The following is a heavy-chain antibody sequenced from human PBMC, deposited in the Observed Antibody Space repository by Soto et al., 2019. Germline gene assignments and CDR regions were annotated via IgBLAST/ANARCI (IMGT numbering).Heavy chain of an antibody. Sequence: ASVKGSFKVSGYTLTELSMHWLRQAPGKGLEWMGGFDPEDGETIYAQKFQGRVTMTEDTSTDTAYMELSSLRSEDTAVYYCAGTVRYGMDVWGQGTTVTVSS. V-gene: IGHV1-24*01. CDR2: FDPEDGET. CDR1: GYTLTELS. CDR3: AGTVRYGMDV. J-gene: IGHJ6*02. D-gene: IGHD2-8*02.